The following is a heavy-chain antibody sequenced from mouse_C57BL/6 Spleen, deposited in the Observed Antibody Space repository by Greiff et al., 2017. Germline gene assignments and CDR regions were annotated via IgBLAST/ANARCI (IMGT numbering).Heavy chain of an antibody. V-gene: IGHV1-66*01. D-gene: IGHD1-1*01. CDR2: IYPGSGNT. J-gene: IGHJ2*01. Sequence: VKLMESGPELVKPGASVKISCKASGYSFTSYYIHWVKQRPGQGLEWIGWIYPGSGNTKYNEKVKGKATLTADTSSSTAYMQLSSLTSEDSAVYYCARGGSIFDYWGQGTTLTVSS. CDR1: GYSFTSYY. CDR3: ARGGSIFDY.